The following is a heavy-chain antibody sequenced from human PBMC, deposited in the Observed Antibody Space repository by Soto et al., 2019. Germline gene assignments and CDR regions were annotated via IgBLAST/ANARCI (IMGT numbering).Heavy chain of an antibody. V-gene: IGHV1-2*06. CDR1: GYNFSGYY. Sequence: QAQLMQSGAEVRKPGTSVKVSCETSGYNFSGYYVHWVRQAPGHGLQWLGRIDPNSGDTDYAQKLQGRLAVTSDTSLASVYMALISLTSHDTAVYFCARAAQGLMSTYFDFWGQGTPVVVSS. CDR2: IDPNSGDT. D-gene: IGHD2-21*01. J-gene: IGHJ4*02. CDR3: ARAAQGLMSTYFDF.